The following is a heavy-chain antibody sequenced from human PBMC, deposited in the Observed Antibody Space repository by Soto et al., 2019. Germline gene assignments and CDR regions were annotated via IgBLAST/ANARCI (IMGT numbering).Heavy chain of an antibody. CDR2: IYHSGST. CDR3: ARNPGYSSGWYWFDP. J-gene: IGHJ5*02. V-gene: IGHV4-30-2*01. Sequence: QLQLQESGSGLVKPSQTLSLTCAVSGGSISSGGYSWSWIRQPPGKGLEWIGYIYHSGSTYYNPSLKSRVTISVDRSKNQFSLKLSSVTTADTAVYYCARNPGYSSGWYWFDPWGQGTLVTVSS. D-gene: IGHD6-19*01. CDR1: GGSISSGGYS.